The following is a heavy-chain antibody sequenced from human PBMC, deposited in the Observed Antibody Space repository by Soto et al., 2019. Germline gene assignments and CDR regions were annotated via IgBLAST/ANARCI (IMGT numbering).Heavy chain of an antibody. J-gene: IGHJ4*02. D-gene: IGHD1-26*01. CDR1: GFAFSSYG. V-gene: IGHV3-33*01. Sequence: QVQLVESGGGVVQPGTSLRLSCPASGFAFSSYGMHWVRQAPGKGLEWVAVIWFDGSKKYYADSVKGRFTISRDDSKNTLYLQMNSLRAEDTAVYYCARNLKWELDYWGQGTLVTVSS. CDR2: IWFDGSKK. CDR3: ARNLKWELDY.